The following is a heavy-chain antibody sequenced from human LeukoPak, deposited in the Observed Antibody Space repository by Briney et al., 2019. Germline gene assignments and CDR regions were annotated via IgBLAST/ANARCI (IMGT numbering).Heavy chain of an antibody. J-gene: IGHJ6*03. CDR3: ARDGGGYSSSSTGVDYYYYYMDV. Sequence: PSETMSLTCTVSGGSISSYYWSWIRQPPGKGLEWIGYICYSGSTNYNPSLKSRVTISVDTSKNQFSLKLSSVTAADTAVYYCARDGGGYSSSSTGVDYYYYYMDVWGKGTTVTVSS. CDR1: GGSISSYY. CDR2: ICYSGST. V-gene: IGHV4-59*01. D-gene: IGHD6-6*01.